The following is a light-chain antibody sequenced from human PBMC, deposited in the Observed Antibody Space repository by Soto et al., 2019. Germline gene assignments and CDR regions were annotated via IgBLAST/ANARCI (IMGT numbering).Light chain of an antibody. CDR2: DVS. J-gene: IGLJ1*01. V-gene: IGLV2-14*01. CDR3: SSYTSSSNPYV. CDR1: SSDVGGYNY. Sequence: QSVLTHPASVSGSPGQSITISCTGTSSDVGGYNYVSWYQQHPGKAPKLIIYDVSDRPSGVSNRFSGSKSGNTASLTISGLQAEDEADYFCSSYTSSSNPYVFGTGTKVTVL.